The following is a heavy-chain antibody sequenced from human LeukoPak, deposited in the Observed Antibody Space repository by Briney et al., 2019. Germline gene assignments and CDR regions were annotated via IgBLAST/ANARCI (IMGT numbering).Heavy chain of an antibody. CDR1: GFTFSDSY. CDR2: ISSDSSTV. V-gene: IGHV3-11*04. D-gene: IGHD6-19*01. J-gene: IGHJ4*02. CDR3: ARGGSFTPDY. Sequence: GGSLRLSCAASGFTFSDSYMSWIRQAPGKGLEWVSYISSDSSTVYYADSVKGRFTISRDNAKNSLYLQMNSLTDEDTAVYYCARGGSFTPDYWGQGALVTISS.